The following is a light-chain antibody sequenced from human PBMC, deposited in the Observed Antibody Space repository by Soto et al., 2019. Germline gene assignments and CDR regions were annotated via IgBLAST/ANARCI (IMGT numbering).Light chain of an antibody. V-gene: IGKV3-20*01. CDR2: GAS. J-gene: IGKJ1*01. CDR1: QSVTSSY. Sequence: FVFTQSPDTLSLSPVDRATLSCSPSQSVTSSYLAWYQLKPGQAPRLLIYGASSRATGIPDRFSGSGSGTDFTLTISRLDPEDFAVYFCQQYGSSPRTFGQGTKVDIK. CDR3: QQYGSSPRT.